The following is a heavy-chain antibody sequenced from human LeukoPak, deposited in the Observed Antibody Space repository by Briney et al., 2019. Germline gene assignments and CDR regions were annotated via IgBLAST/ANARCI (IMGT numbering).Heavy chain of an antibody. D-gene: IGHD3-9*01. CDR3: ARDRGPDILTGYWGYYFDY. J-gene: IGHJ4*02. CDR1: GFTVSSNY. CDR2: IYSGGST. V-gene: IGHV3-53*01. Sequence: GGSLRLSCAASGFTVSSNYMSWVRQAPGKGLEWVSVIYSGGSTYYADSVKGRFTISRDNSKNTLYLQMNSLRAEDTAVYYCARDRGPDILTGYWGYYFDYWGQGTLVTVSS.